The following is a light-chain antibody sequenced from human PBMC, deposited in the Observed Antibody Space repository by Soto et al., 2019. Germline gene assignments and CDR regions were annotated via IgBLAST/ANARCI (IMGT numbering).Light chain of an antibody. CDR2: RNN. J-gene: IGLJ1*01. Sequence: QSVLTQPRSASGTPGQRVTISCSGSSSNIGSNYVYWYQQLPGTAPKLLIYRNNQRPSGVPDRFSGSKSGTSASLAISGLRSEDEADYYCAAWDDSLSASCVFGTGTKVTVL. CDR1: SSNIGSNY. V-gene: IGLV1-47*01. CDR3: AAWDDSLSASCV.